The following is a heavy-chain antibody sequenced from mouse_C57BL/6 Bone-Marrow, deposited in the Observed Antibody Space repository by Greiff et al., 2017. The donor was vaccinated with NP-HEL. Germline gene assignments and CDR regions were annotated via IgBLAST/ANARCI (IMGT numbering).Heavy chain of an antibody. CDR1: GYTFTDYY. J-gene: IGHJ3*01. CDR2: IYPGSGNT. CDR3: ARSGDYGPAY. Sequence: VQLQQSGAELVRPGASVKLSCKASGYTFTDYYINWVKQRPGQGLEWIARIYPGSGNTYYNEKFKGKATLTAEKSSSTAYMQLSSLTSEDSAVYFCARSGDYGPAYWGQGTLVTVSA. D-gene: IGHD2-4*01. V-gene: IGHV1-76*01.